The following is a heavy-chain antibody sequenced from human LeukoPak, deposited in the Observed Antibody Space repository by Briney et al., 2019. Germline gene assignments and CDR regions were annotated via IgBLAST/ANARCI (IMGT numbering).Heavy chain of an antibody. D-gene: IGHD3-22*01. Sequence: GRSLRLSCAASGFTFSSYAMHWVRQAPGKGLEWVALISYDGTNKFYEDSVKGRFTIFRDNSKNTLFLQVNSLRAEDTAVYYCARDLTGWGESSGYSDYWGQGTLVTVSS. J-gene: IGHJ4*02. CDR1: GFTFSSYA. CDR3: ARDLTGWGESSGYSDY. V-gene: IGHV3-30*01. CDR2: ISYDGTNK.